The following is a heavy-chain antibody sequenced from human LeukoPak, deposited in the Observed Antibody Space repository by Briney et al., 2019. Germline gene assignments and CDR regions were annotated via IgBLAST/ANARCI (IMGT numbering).Heavy chain of an antibody. CDR1: EFSVSNNY. Sequence: PGGSLRLSCTASEFSVSNNYMSWVRQAPGKGLEWVSVIYSGGRINYADSVRGRFSISRDNSKNTMYLQMNSLRVEDTAVYYCARLDILTGYSPYVWGQGTMVTVSS. V-gene: IGHV3-66*04. D-gene: IGHD3-9*01. J-gene: IGHJ6*02. CDR2: IYSGGRI. CDR3: ARLDILTGYSPYV.